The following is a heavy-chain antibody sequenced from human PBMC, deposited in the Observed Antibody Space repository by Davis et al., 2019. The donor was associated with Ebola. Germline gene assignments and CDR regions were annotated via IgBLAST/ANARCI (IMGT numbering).Heavy chain of an antibody. CDR1: GYSISSSNW. Sequence: PSETLSLTCAVSGYSISSSNWWGWIRQPPGKGLEWIGYIYYSGSTYYNPSLKSRVTMSVDTSKNQFSLKLSSVTAVDTAVYYCARTLRDGYDSYYFDYWGQGTLVTVSS. CDR3: ARTLRDGYDSYYFDY. D-gene: IGHD5-12*01. V-gene: IGHV4-28*01. CDR2: IYYSGST. J-gene: IGHJ4*02.